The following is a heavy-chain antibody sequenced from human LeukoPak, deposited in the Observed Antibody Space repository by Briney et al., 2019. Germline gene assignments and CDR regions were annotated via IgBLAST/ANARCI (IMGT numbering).Heavy chain of an antibody. Sequence: KPGGSLRLSCAASGFTFSDYYMSWIRQAPRKGLEWVSYISSSSRYTNYADSVKGRFTISKDNAKNSLYLQMHSLRAEDTAVYYCARGALYTSGYSYGDAFDIWGQGTMVTVSS. CDR2: ISSSSRYT. V-gene: IGHV3-11*06. D-gene: IGHD5-18*01. J-gene: IGHJ3*02. CDR3: ARGALYTSGYSYGDAFDI. CDR1: GFTFSDYY.